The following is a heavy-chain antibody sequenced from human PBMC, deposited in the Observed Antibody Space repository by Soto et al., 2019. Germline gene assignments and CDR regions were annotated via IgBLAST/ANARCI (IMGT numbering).Heavy chain of an antibody. V-gene: IGHV5-51*01. CDR3: ARQADYNILTGYFYYFEY. Sequence: GESLKISCKSSGYSFTDYWIGWVRQMPGKGLEWMGIIYPGDSDARYSPSFQGQVTISVDTSINTAFLRWNSLTASDTAMYYCARQADYNILTGYFYYFEYWGEGSLVTVS. CDR1: GYSFTDYW. CDR2: IYPGDSDA. D-gene: IGHD3-9*01. J-gene: IGHJ4*02.